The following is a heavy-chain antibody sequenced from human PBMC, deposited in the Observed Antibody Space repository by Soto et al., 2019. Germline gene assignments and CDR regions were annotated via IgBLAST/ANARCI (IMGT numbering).Heavy chain of an antibody. J-gene: IGHJ4*02. CDR1: GFSLSDHY. V-gene: IGHV3-72*01. CDR2: TRDQPNSYTT. CDR3: ARAVDYHDSGGFSLWDS. Sequence: EVQLVESGGGLVQPGGSLRLSCAASGFSLSDHYMDWVRQAPGKGLEWVGRTRDQPNSYTTEYAASVKGRFTISRDDPKNSLFLQMNSLKTDDTAVYYCARAVDYHDSGGFSLWDSWGQGTLVTVSS. D-gene: IGHD3-22*01.